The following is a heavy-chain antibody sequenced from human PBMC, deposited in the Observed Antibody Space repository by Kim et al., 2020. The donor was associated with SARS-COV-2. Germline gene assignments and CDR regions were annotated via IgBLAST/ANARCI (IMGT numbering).Heavy chain of an antibody. CDR1: GGSFSGYY. CDR3: ARWVYCSGSYYPVSNGMDV. CDR2: INHSGST. Sequence: SETLSLTCAVYGGSFSGYYWSWIRQPPGKGLEWIGEINHSGSTNYNPSLKSRVTISVDTSKNQFSLKLSSVTAADTAVYYCARWVYCSGSYYPVSNGMDVWGQGTTVTVSS. J-gene: IGHJ6*02. D-gene: IGHD3-10*01. V-gene: IGHV4-34*01.